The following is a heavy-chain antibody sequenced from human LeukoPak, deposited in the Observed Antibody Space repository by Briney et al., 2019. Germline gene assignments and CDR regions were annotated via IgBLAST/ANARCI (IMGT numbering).Heavy chain of an antibody. Sequence: GGTLRLSCVASGFNFEFHGMSWVRQAPGKGLEWVSAISGSGDTTYYGDSVKGRFAISRDNAKNLLYLQMDSLRVEDTAIYYCARDPRTVRIWGQGTLVTVSS. J-gene: IGHJ4*02. D-gene: IGHD1-1*01. CDR1: GFNFEFHG. CDR3: ARDPRTVRI. CDR2: ISGSGDTT. V-gene: IGHV3-23*01.